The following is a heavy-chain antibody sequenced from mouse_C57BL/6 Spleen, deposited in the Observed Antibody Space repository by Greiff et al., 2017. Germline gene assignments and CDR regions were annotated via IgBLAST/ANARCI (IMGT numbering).Heavy chain of an antibody. Sequence: EVNVVDSGGGLVQSGRSLRLSCAPSGFTFSDFYMEWVRQAPGKGLEWIAASRNKANDYTTEYSASVKGRFIVSRDTSQSILYLQMNALRAEDTAIYYCARAPYDYDDGYAMDYWGQGTSVTVSS. CDR3: ARAPYDYDDGYAMDY. J-gene: IGHJ4*01. CDR1: GFTFSDFY. D-gene: IGHD2-4*01. CDR2: SRNKANDYTT. V-gene: IGHV7-1*01.